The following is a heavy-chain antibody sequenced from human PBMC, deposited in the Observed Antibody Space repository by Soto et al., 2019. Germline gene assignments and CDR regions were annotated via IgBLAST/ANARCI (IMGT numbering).Heavy chain of an antibody. V-gene: IGHV3-33*01. Sequence: GGSLRLSCAASGFTFSSYGMHWVRQAPGKGLEWVAVIWYDGSNKYYADSVKGRFTISRDNSKNTLYLQMNSLRAEDTAVYYCARAPAAYYDYIWGSSYYYYYMDVWGKGTTVTVSS. CDR3: ARAPAAYYDYIWGSSYYYYYMDV. CDR2: IWYDGSNK. J-gene: IGHJ6*03. CDR1: GFTFSSYG. D-gene: IGHD3-16*01.